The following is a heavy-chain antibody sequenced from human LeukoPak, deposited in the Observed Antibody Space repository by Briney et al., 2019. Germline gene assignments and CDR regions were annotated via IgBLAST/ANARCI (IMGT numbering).Heavy chain of an antibody. CDR3: ARYSLVGATEIDY. CDR1: GFTFSSYW. J-gene: IGHJ4*02. D-gene: IGHD1-26*01. V-gene: IGHV3-7*01. CDR2: IKQDGSEK. Sequence: SGGSLRLSCAASGFTFSSYWMSWVRQAPGKGLEWVANIKQDGSEKYYVDSVKGRFTISRDNAKNSLYLQMNSLRAEDTAVYYCARYSLVGATEIDYWGQGTLVTVSS.